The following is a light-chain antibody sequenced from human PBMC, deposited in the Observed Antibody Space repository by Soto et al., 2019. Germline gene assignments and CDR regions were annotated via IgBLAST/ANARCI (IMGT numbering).Light chain of an antibody. CDR2: NNN. J-gene: IGLJ1*01. Sequence: QSVLTPPPSASGAPGERVTISCSGGSSIIGTNAVNWYQQLPGTAPKLLIYNNNQRPSGVPDRFSGSKSGTSASLAISGLQSEDEADYYCAAWDDSLNGYVFGTGTKVTVL. CDR1: SSIIGTNA. V-gene: IGLV1-44*01. CDR3: AAWDDSLNGYV.